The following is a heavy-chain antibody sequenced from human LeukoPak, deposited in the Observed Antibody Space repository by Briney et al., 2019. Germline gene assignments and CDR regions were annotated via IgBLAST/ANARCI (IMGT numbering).Heavy chain of an antibody. CDR1: GGSISSHY. CDR2: IYYSGST. V-gene: IGHV4-59*11. CDR3: AREPTSGREPTSGRPLDY. Sequence: SETLSLTCTVSGGSISSHYWSWIRQPPGKGLEWIGYIYYSGSTNYNPSLKSRVTISVDTSKNHFSLNLTSVTAADTAVYYCAREPTSGREPTSGRPLDYWGQGTLVTVSS. D-gene: IGHD5-12*01. J-gene: IGHJ4*02.